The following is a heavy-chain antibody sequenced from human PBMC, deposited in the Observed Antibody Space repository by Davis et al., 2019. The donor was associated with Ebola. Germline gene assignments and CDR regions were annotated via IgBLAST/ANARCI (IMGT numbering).Heavy chain of an antibody. Sequence: PSETLSLTCTVSGGSLSTYYWSWIRQPPGRAPKWIGYIYNSGSTYYNPSLRSRVTISVDTSKNQFSLNLSSVTAADTAVYYCARVQGTIVDYWGQGTLVTVSS. V-gene: IGHV4-59*01. CDR2: IYNSGST. CDR1: GGSLSTYY. J-gene: IGHJ4*02. CDR3: ARVQGTIVDY. D-gene: IGHD4/OR15-4a*01.